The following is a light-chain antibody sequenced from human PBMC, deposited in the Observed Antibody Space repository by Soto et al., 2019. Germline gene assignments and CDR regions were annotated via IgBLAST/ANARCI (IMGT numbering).Light chain of an antibody. CDR2: EGS. CDR1: QSISSY. CDR3: QQSYRTPWT. V-gene: IGKV1-39*01. J-gene: IGKJ1*01. Sequence: DIQMTQSPSSLSASVGDRVTITCRASQSISSYLNWYQQKPGKAPKVLIYEGSRLQSGVPSRFSGSGSGTDFTLTIINLQPEDLATFYCQQSYRTPWTFGQGTKVEI.